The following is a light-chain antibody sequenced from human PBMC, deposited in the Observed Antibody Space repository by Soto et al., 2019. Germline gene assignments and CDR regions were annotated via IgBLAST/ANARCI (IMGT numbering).Light chain of an antibody. Sequence: EIILTQSPGTLSVSPGETVTLVCRASQSVSVYLAWYQQKSGLPPRLLIHAASDRATGVAARFSGSGSGTEFSLTISSLQSEDFGTYYCQQYKDWPPLTFGGGTRVDIK. V-gene: IGKV3-15*01. CDR1: QSVSVY. CDR3: QQYKDWPPLT. J-gene: IGKJ4*01. CDR2: AAS.